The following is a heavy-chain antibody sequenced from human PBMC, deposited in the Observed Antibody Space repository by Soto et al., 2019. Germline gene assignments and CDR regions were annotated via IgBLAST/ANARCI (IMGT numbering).Heavy chain of an antibody. CDR3: ARMATFGSLNWFDP. V-gene: IGHV1-8*01. D-gene: IGHD3-16*01. Sequence: ASVKVSCKVSGYSFTNNDVSWVRQATGQGLEWMGWMNPGSGDTGYAQKFQGRVTMTRDISIATAYMELSSLRSDDTAIYYCARMATFGSLNWFDPWGQGTLVTVSS. CDR2: MNPGSGDT. CDR1: GYSFTNND. J-gene: IGHJ5*02.